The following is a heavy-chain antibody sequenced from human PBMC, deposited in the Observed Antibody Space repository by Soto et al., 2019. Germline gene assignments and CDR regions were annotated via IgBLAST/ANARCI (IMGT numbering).Heavy chain of an antibody. CDR2: ISKDGSNK. J-gene: IGHJ4*02. CDR1: RSTFSNYG. V-gene: IGHV3-30*03. CDR3: VRDRVQIWVYVGIFDG. Sequence: QVQVVESGGGVVQPGRSLRLSCTGSRSTFSNYGMHWVRQAPGKGLEWVAAISKDGSNKNYADSVKGRFTISRDNSSNPLYLQMNTLRPEDTAVYYCVRDRVQIWVYVGIFDGWCQGTLVTVSS. D-gene: IGHD5-18*01.